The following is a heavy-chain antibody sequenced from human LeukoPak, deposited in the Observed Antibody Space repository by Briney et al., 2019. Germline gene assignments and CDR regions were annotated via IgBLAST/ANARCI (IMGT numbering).Heavy chain of an antibody. J-gene: IGHJ4*02. Sequence: ASVKVSCKASGYTFTGYYMHWVRQAPGQGLEWMGWINPNSGGTNYAQKFQGRVTMTRDTSISTAYMELSRLRSDDTAVYYCARDHYYDSSGALRFDYWGQGTLVTVSS. D-gene: IGHD3-22*01. CDR3: ARDHYYDSSGALRFDY. V-gene: IGHV1-2*02. CDR2: INPNSGGT. CDR1: GYTFTGYY.